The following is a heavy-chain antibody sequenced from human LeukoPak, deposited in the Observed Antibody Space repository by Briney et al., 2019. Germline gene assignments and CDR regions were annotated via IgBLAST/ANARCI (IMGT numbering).Heavy chain of an antibody. V-gene: IGHV4-59*11. Sequence: SETLSLTCTVSGGSISSHYWSWNRQPPGKGLEWIGYIYYSGSTNYNPSLKSRVTISVDTSKNQFSLKLSSVTAADTAVYYCARDGGSSTSWRYYYYYMDVWGKGTTVTVSS. D-gene: IGHD2-2*01. CDR2: IYYSGST. CDR1: GGSISSHY. J-gene: IGHJ6*03. CDR3: ARDGGSSTSWRYYYYYMDV.